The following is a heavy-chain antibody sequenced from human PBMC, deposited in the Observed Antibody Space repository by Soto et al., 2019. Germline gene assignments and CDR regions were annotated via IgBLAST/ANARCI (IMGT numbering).Heavy chain of an antibody. CDR2: ISSSGSTI. CDR3: AREDYGDFNWFDP. CDR1: GFTFSSYE. Sequence: EVQLVESGGGSVQPGGSLRLSCAASGFTFSSYEMNWVRQAPGKGLEWVSYISSSGSTIYYADSVKGRFTISRDNAKNSLYLQMNSLRAEDTAVYYCAREDYGDFNWFDPWGQGTLVTVSS. D-gene: IGHD4-17*01. J-gene: IGHJ5*02. V-gene: IGHV3-48*03.